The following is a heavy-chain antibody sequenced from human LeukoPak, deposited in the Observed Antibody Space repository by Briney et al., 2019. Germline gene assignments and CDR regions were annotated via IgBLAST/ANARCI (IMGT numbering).Heavy chain of an antibody. CDR3: ARGGFYFDS. J-gene: IGHJ4*02. V-gene: IGHV4-59*11. CDR2: ISPSGST. CDR1: GGSITSHY. Sequence: SETLSLTCIVSGGSITSHYWTWIRQPPGRGLEWIGYISPSGSTNCNPSLKSRVTISEDTSKNQFFLQLSSVTAADTAVYYCARGGFYFDSWGQGALVIVPS.